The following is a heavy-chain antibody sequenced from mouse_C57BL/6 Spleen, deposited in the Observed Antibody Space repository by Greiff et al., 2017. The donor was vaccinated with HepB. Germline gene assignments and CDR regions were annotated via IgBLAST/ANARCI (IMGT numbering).Heavy chain of an antibody. V-gene: IGHV14-2*01. CDR2: IDPEDGET. J-gene: IGHJ4*01. CDR1: GFNIKDYY. D-gene: IGHD1-1*01. Sequence: EVQLQHSGAELVKPGASVKLSCTASGFNIKDYYMHWVKQRTEQGLEWIGRIDPEDGETKYAPKFQGKATITADTSSNTAYRQLSSLTSEDTAVYYCARATVVATRYYAMDYWGQGTSVTVSS. CDR3: ARATVVATRYYAMDY.